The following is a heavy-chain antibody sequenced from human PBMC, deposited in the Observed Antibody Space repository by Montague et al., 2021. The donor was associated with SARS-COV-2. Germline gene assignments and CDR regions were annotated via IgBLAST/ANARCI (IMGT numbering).Heavy chain of an antibody. CDR2: ISYDGSNK. J-gene: IGHJ4*02. D-gene: IGHD5-18*01. Sequence: SLRLSWAASGFTFSSYAMHWVRQAPGKGLAWVAVISYDGSNKYYVDSVKGRFTLSRDNSKNTLYLQMNSLRAEDTAVYYCARTVTAMVSDPIDYWGQGTLVTVSS. CDR1: GFTFSSYA. V-gene: IGHV3-30*04. CDR3: ARTVTAMVSDPIDY.